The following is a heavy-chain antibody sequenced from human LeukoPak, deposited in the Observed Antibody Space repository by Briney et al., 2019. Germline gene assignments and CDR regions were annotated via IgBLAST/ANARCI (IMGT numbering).Heavy chain of an antibody. Sequence: GGSLRLSCAASGFTFSSYWMSWVRQAPGKGLEWVANIKQDGSEKYYVDSVKGRFTISRDNAKNTLYLQMNSLRAEDTAVYYCAREGYGDYVWYFDYWGQGTLVTVSS. V-gene: IGHV3-7*01. CDR2: IKQDGSEK. CDR3: AREGYGDYVWYFDY. D-gene: IGHD4-17*01. J-gene: IGHJ4*02. CDR1: GFTFSSYW.